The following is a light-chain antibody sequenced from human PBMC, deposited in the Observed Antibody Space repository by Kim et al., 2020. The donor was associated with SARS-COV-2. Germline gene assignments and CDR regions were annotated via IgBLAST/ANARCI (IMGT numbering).Light chain of an antibody. Sequence: DIVLTQTPLSLSVTPGQPASISCRSSQSLLLSDGETYLYWYLQKPGQSPQLLIQGISSRFSGVPDRFSASGSGTDFTLKISRVETEDVGLYYCMQGMQFPITFGQGTRLEIK. CDR1: QSLLLSDGETY. J-gene: IGKJ5*01. CDR3: MQGMQFPIT. CDR2: GIS. V-gene: IGKV2-29*02.